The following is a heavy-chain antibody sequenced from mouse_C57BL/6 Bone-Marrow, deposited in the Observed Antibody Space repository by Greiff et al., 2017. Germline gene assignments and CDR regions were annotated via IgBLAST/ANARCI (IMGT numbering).Heavy chain of an antibody. CDR2: IDPRSGNT. D-gene: IGHD1-1*01. CDR1: GYTFTSYG. Sequence: VQLQESGAELARPGASVKLSCKASGYTFTSYGISWVKQRTGQGLAWIGEIDPRSGNTYYNEKFKGKATLTADKSSSTAYMELRSLTSEDSAVYFCARRYYGSSYAMDYWGQGTSVTVSS. V-gene: IGHV1-81*01. CDR3: ARRYYGSSYAMDY. J-gene: IGHJ4*01.